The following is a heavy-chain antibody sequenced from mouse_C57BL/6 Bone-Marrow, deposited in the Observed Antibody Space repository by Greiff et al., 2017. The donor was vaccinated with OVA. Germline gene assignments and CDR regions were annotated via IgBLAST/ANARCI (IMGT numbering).Heavy chain of an antibody. CDR1: GYTFTSYC. V-gene: IGHV1-74*01. Sequence: QVQLKQPGAELVKPGASVKVSCKASGYTFTSYCMHLVKQSPGQGIEWIGRIHPSDSDNNYNQTFKGKATLTVDKSSSTAYMQLSSLTSEDSAVYYGAGSWFAYWGQGTLVTVSA. J-gene: IGHJ3*01. CDR3: AGSWFAY. CDR2: IHPSDSDN.